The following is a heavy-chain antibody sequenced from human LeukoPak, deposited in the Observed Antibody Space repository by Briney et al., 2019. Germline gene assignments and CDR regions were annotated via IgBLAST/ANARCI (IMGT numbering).Heavy chain of an antibody. V-gene: IGHV3-74*01. CDR2: INSDGSST. D-gene: IGHD3-22*01. J-gene: IGHJ6*03. CDR3: ATLADSSGRNYYYYYMDV. CDR1: GFTFSSYW. Sequence: GGSLRLSCAASGFTFSSYWMHWVRQAPGKGLVWVSRINSDGSSTSYADSVKGRFTISRDNAKNTLYPQMNSLRAEDTAVYYCATLADSSGRNYYYYYMDVWGKGTTVTVSS.